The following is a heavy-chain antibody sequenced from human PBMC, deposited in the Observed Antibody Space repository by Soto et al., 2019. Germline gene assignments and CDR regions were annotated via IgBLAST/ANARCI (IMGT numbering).Heavy chain of an antibody. CDR3: AKDHRHDAGDFDY. J-gene: IGHJ4*02. Sequence: GGSLRLSCAASGFTFSSYGMHWVRQASGKGLEWVAVISYDGSNKYYADSVKGRFTISRDNSKNTLYLQMNSLRAEDTAVYYCAKDHRHDAGDFDYWGQGTLVTVSS. CDR2: ISYDGSNK. V-gene: IGHV3-30*18. D-gene: IGHD2-2*01. CDR1: GFTFSSYG.